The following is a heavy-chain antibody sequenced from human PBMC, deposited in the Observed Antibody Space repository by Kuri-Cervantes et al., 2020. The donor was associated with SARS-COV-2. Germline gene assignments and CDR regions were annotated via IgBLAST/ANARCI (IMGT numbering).Heavy chain of an antibody. V-gene: IGHV3-73*01. D-gene: IGHD3-22*01. CDR3: ATYDSSGSDYYYYMDV. Sequence: GESLKISCEVSGFLFSASAIHWVRQASGKGLEWVGRVRGKANNYATAYAASVKGRFTISRDDSKNMAYLQMNSLKTEDTAVYHCATYDSSGSDYYYYMDVWGKGTTVTVSS. J-gene: IGHJ6*03. CDR1: GFLFSASA. CDR2: VRGKANNYAT.